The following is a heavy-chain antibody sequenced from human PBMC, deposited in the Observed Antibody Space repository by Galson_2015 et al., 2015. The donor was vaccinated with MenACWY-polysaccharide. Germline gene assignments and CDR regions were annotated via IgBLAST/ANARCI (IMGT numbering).Heavy chain of an antibody. Sequence: LVKPTQTLTLTCTFSGFSLSTSGVGVGWIRQPPGKALEWLALIYWDDDKRYSPSLKSKLTITKDTSKNQVVLTMTNMDPVDTATYYCAQSRITIFGVVPSNWFDPWGQGTLVTVSS. V-gene: IGHV2-5*02. CDR3: AQSRITIFGVVPSNWFDP. CDR2: IYWDDDK. J-gene: IGHJ5*02. D-gene: IGHD3-3*01. CDR1: GFSLSTSGVG.